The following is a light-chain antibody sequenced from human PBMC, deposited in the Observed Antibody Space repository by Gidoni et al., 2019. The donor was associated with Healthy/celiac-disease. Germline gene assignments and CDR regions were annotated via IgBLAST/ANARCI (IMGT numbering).Light chain of an antibody. CDR2: AAS. V-gene: IGKV1-39*01. Sequence: LHITHSPSSLSASVGDRVTITCRASQSISSYLNWYQQKPGKAPKLLIYAASSFQSGVPSRFSGSGSGTDFTLTISSLQPEDFATYYCQQGYSTGLTFGGGTKVEIK. CDR3: QQGYSTGLT. J-gene: IGKJ4*01. CDR1: QSISSY.